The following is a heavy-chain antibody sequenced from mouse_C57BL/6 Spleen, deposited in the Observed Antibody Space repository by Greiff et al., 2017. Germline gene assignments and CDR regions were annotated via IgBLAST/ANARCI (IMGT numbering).Heavy chain of an antibody. CDR1: GYAFSSSW. CDR3: ENDDYPYYAMDY. D-gene: IGHD2-3*01. CDR2: IYPGDGDN. J-gene: IGHJ4*01. V-gene: IGHV1-82*01. Sequence: VKLVESGPELVKPGASVKISCKASGYAFSSSWMNWVKQRSGKGLEWIGRIYPGDGDNNYNGKFKGKATLTADKSSSTAYMQLSSLTSEDSAVYFCENDDYPYYAMDYWGQGTSVTVSS.